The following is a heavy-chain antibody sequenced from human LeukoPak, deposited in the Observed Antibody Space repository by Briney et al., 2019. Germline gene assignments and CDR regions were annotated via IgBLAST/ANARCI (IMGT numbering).Heavy chain of an antibody. D-gene: IGHD6-13*01. V-gene: IGHV3-48*04. CDR2: ISSSSSTI. CDR3: ASQAGYTHTGGVRDY. CDR1: GFTFSSYS. J-gene: IGHJ4*02. Sequence: GGSLRLSFAASGFTFSSYSMNWVRQAPGKGLEWVSYISSSSSTIYYADSVKGRFTISRDNAKNSLYLQMNSLRAEDTAVYYCASQAGYTHTGGVRDYWGQGTLVTVSS.